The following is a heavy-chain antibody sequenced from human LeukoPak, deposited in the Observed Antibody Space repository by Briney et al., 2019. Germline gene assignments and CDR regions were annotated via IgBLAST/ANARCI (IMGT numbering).Heavy chain of an antibody. D-gene: IGHD3-22*01. CDR1: GGTFSSYA. Sequence: SSVKVSCKASGGTFSSYAISWVRQAPGQGLEWMGGIIPIFGTANYAQKFQGRVTITTDESTSTAYMELSSLRSEGTAVYYCARDTDSSGLDAFDIWGQGTMVTVSS. J-gene: IGHJ3*02. CDR3: ARDTDSSGLDAFDI. CDR2: IIPIFGTA. V-gene: IGHV1-69*05.